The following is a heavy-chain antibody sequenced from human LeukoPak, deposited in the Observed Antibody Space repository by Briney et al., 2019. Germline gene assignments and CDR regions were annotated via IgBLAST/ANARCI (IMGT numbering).Heavy chain of an antibody. V-gene: IGHV3-66*01. Sequence: GGSLRLSCAASGFTVSSNYMSWVRQAPGKGLEWVSVIYSGGSTYYANSVKGRFTISRDNSKNTLYLQMNSLRAEDTAVYYCARYGSSRYYGMDVWGQGTAVTVSS. J-gene: IGHJ6*02. CDR2: IYSGGST. CDR1: GFTVSSNY. D-gene: IGHD6-6*01. CDR3: ARYGSSRYYGMDV.